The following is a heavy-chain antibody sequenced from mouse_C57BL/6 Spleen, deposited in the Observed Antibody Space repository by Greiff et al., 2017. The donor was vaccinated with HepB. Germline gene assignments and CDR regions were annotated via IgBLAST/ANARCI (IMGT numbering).Heavy chain of an antibody. Sequence: VQLQQSGAELARPGASVKMSCKASGYTFTSYTMHWVKQRPGQGLEWIGYINPSSGYTKYNQKFKDKATLTADKSSSTAYMQLSSLTSEDSAVYYCARGVTPNYFDYWGQGTTLTVSS. CDR1: GYTFTSYT. V-gene: IGHV1-4*01. CDR2: INPSSGYT. J-gene: IGHJ2*01. D-gene: IGHD2-2*01. CDR3: ARGVTPNYFDY.